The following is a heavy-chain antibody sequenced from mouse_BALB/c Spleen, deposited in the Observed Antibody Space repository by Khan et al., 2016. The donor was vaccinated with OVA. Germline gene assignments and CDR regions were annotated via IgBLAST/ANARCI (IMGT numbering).Heavy chain of an antibody. J-gene: IGHJ2*01. CDR3: ARGNVAY. Sequence: EVELVESGGGLVQPGGSRKLSCAASGFTFSSFGMHWVRQAPEKGLEWVAYINSGSTTIYYADPVKGRFTISRDNPKNTLFLQMTSRRSEDTAMYYCARGNVAYWGQGTTLTVSS. CDR1: GFTFSSFG. CDR2: INSGSTTI. V-gene: IGHV5-17*02.